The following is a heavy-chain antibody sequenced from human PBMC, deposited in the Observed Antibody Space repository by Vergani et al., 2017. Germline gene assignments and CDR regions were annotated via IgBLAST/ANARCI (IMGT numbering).Heavy chain of an antibody. CDR3: AKDKGHCSSTSCYTGGWFDP. D-gene: IGHD2-2*02. CDR1: GFALNRHA. V-gene: IGHV3-30*18. Sequence: QVQLVESGGGVVQPGTSLRLSCVVSGFALNRHAMYWVRQAPGKGLEWVVGISFDGTNEYYPDLVKGRFTISRDIAKNTLYLQMNSLRAEDTAVYYCAKDKGHCSSTSCYTGGWFDPWGQGTLVTVSS. CDR2: ISFDGTNE. J-gene: IGHJ5*02.